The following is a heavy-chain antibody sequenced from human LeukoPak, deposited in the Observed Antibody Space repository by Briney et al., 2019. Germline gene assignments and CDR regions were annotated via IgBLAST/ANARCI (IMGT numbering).Heavy chain of an antibody. CDR3: AKWMVRRDFWSGAFDI. D-gene: IGHD3-3*01. CDR2: ISGSGYNS. Sequence: GGSLRLSCAASGLTFSDYSMTWVRQAPGKGLEWVSAISGSGYNSYHADSVKGRFTISRDNSKNTLFLQMNSLRAEDTAIYYCAKWMVRRDFWSGAFDIWGQGTMVTV. CDR1: GLTFSDYS. V-gene: IGHV3-23*01. J-gene: IGHJ3*02.